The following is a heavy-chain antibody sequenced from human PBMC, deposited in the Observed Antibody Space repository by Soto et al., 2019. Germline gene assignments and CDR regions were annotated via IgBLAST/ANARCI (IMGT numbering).Heavy chain of an antibody. V-gene: IGHV1-18*01. Sequence: QVQLVQSGAEVKKPGASVKVSCKASGYTFTSYGISWVRQAPGQGLEWMGWISAYNGNTNYAQKLQGRVTMTTDTSTSTAYMELRSLRSDDTAVYYCARGKGYCTNGVCYPRGNWFDPWGQGTLVTVSS. CDR3: ARGKGYCTNGVCYPRGNWFDP. D-gene: IGHD2-8*01. J-gene: IGHJ5*02. CDR1: GYTFTSYG. CDR2: ISAYNGNT.